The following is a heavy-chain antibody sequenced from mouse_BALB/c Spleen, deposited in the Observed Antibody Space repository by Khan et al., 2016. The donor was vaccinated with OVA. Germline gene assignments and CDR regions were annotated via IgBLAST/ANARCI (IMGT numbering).Heavy chain of an antibody. CDR3: TAWY. CDR1: GFTFSSYT. CDR2: ITSGGSYT. Sequence: EVELVESGGDLVKPGGSLKLSCAASGFTFSSYTMSWVRQTPEKRLEWVATITSGGSYTYYPDSVKGRFTISRDNATNTLYQQRSRVKYEDTARYYCTAWYWGQGTLVTVSA. V-gene: IGHV5-6-4*01. J-gene: IGHJ3*01.